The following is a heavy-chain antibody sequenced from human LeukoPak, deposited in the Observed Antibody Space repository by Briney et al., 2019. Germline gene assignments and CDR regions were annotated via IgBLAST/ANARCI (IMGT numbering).Heavy chain of an antibody. CDR3: ATDRATQYFDY. V-gene: IGHV3-30*02. D-gene: IGHD2-15*01. CDR2: IWYDGSNK. Sequence: GGSLRLSCAASGITFRSYGMHWVRQAPGKGLEWVAFIWYDGSNKYYADSVKGRFAISRDNSRNTLFLQMNSLRAEDTAVYYCATDRATQYFDYWGQGTLVSVSS. J-gene: IGHJ4*02. CDR1: GITFRSYG.